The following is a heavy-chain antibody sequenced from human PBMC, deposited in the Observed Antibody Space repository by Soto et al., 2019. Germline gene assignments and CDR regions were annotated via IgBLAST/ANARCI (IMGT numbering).Heavy chain of an antibody. CDR2: ISSSSSYI. D-gene: IGHD6-19*01. CDR3: ARARREQWLGSYYYYGMDA. Sequence: GGSLRLSCAASGFTFSSYSMNWVRQAPGKGLEWVSSISSSSSYIYYAGSVKGRFTISRDNAKNSLYLQMNSLRAEDTAVYYCARARREQWLGSYYYYGMDAWGQGTTVTVSS. V-gene: IGHV3-21*01. J-gene: IGHJ6*02. CDR1: GFTFSSYS.